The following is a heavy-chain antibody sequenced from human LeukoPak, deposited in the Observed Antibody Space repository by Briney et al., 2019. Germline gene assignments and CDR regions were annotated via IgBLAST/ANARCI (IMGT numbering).Heavy chain of an antibody. Sequence: ASVKVSCKASGYTFTSYGISWVRQAPGQGLEWMGWISAYNGNTNYAQKPQGRVTMTTDTSTSTAYMELRSLRSDDTAVYYCARVGREYYYGSGSYFLDYWGQGTLVTVSS. CDR2: ISAYNGNT. J-gene: IGHJ4*02. V-gene: IGHV1-18*01. CDR1: GYTFTSYG. D-gene: IGHD3-10*01. CDR3: ARVGREYYYGSGSYFLDY.